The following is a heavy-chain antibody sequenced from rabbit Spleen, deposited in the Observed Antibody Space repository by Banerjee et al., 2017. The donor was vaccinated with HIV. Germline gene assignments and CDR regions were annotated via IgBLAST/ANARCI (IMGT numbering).Heavy chain of an antibody. Sequence: QLEESGGDLVQPGGSLKLSCKASGFTLSSYYMNWVRQAPGKGLEWIGYIDPLFGITYYANWVNGRFSISRENAQNTVFLQMTSLTAADTATYFCARDGAGGSYFALWGPGTLVSVS. CDR1: GFTLSSYY. J-gene: IGHJ6*01. CDR3: ARDGAGGSYFAL. D-gene: IGHD8-1*01. CDR2: IDPLFGIT. V-gene: IGHV1S7*01.